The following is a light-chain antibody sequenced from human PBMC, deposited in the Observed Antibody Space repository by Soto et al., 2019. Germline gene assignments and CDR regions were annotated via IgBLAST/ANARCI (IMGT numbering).Light chain of an antibody. CDR1: SSDVGAYKY. Sequence: QSALSQPPSASGSPGQSLTISCSGTSSDVGAYKYVSWYQQHPGKAPKLIIYEVDKRPSGVPDRFSGSKSGNTASLTVSGLQAGDEADYYCSSYGGSNIPLYVFGTGTKVTVL. J-gene: IGLJ1*01. V-gene: IGLV2-8*01. CDR3: SSYGGSNIPLYV. CDR2: EVD.